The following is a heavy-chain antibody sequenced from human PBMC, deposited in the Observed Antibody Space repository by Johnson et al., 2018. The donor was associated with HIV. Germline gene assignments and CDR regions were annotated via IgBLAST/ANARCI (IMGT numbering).Heavy chain of an antibody. CDR2: VSGGGGIT. D-gene: IGHD3-22*01. CDR1: GFTFSNCA. CDR3: AKRLGFDNRGDQFDI. V-gene: IGHV3-23*04. Sequence: VQLVESGGGLVQPGGSLRLSCAASGFTFSNCAMNWVRQAPGKGLEWVATVSGGGGITYYADSVKGRFSISRDNSNNTLSLQMDSLRVEDTAVYYCAKRLGFDNRGDQFDIWGQGTMVTVSS. J-gene: IGHJ3*02.